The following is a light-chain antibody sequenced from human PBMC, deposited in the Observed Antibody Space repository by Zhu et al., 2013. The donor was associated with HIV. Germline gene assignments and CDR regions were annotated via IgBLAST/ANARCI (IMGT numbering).Light chain of an antibody. CDR2: DAS. CDR3: QNYNTVSVT. CDR1: QGIANA. Sequence: AIQLTQSPSSLSASVGDRIIITCRASQGIANALGWYQQKPGKPPKLLIYDASILHSGVPARFRGSGTGTDFTLTIVSLRPEDAATYYCQNYNTVSVTFGQGTRLEIK. J-gene: IGKJ5*01. V-gene: IGKV1-13*02.